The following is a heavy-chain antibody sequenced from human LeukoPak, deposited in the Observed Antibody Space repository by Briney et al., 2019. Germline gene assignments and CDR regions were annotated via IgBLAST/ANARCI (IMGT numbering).Heavy chain of an antibody. Sequence: GGCLRLSCAASGFTFSSYAMSWVRQAPGKGLEWVSAISGSGGSTYYADSVKGRFTISRDNSKNTLYLQMNSLRAEDTAVYYCAKSVSRVYSSGWVLWGQGTLVTVSS. CDR3: AKSVSRVYSSGWVL. CDR1: GFTFSSYA. CDR2: ISGSGGST. J-gene: IGHJ4*02. D-gene: IGHD1-26*01. V-gene: IGHV3-23*01.